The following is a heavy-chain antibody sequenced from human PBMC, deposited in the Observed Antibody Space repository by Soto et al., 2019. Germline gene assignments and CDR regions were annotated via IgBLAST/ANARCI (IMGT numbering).Heavy chain of an antibody. D-gene: IGHD1-26*01. V-gene: IGHV2-5*02. CDR1: RFSLSTNGVG. CDR3: ARLYGGSYFHY. J-gene: IGHJ4*02. Sequence: QITLKESGPTLVKPTQTLTLTCTFSRFSLSTNGVGVGWIRQPPGKALEWLAHIYWDDDKRYSPSLKNRLAITMDTSKNQVVLILTDMDPVDTATYYCARLYGGSYFHYWGQGTLVTVSS. CDR2: IYWDDDK.